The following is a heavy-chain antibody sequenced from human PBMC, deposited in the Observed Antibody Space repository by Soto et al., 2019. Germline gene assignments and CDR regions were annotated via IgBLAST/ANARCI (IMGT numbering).Heavy chain of an antibody. CDR3: TTVTTVDYYFDY. V-gene: IGHV3-72*01. CDR2: IRKKTNSYTT. Sequence: PGGSLRLSCAASALTFSDRCMDWVRQAPGKGLEWVGRIRKKTNSYTTEYAASVKGRFIISRDDSTNSLYLQMSSLKTEDTAVYYCTTVTTVDYYFDYWGQGTLVTVSS. J-gene: IGHJ4*02. D-gene: IGHD4-17*01. CDR1: ALTFSDRC.